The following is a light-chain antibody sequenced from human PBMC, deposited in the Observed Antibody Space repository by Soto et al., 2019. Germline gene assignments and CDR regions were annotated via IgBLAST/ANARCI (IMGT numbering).Light chain of an antibody. V-gene: IGLV2-8*01. CDR2: EVT. CDR3: ASYAGSNNYV. Sequence: QSALTQPPSASGSPGQSVTISCTGTSSDVGTYNHVSWYQQHPGKAPKLLIYEVTTRPSGVPDRFSGSKSGNTASLTVAGLQADDEADYYCASYAGSNNYVFGTATKVTVL. CDR1: SSDVGTYNH. J-gene: IGLJ1*01.